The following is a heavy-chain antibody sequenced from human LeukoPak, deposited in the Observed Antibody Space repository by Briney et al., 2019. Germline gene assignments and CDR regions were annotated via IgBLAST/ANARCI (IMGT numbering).Heavy chain of an antibody. CDR2: IYPGDSDT. J-gene: IGHJ4*02. CDR3: ARRSRYCSSTSCLKHFDY. Sequence: GESLKISCKGSGYSFTSYWIGWVRQMPGKGLEWMGIIYPGDSDTRYSPSFQGQVTISADKSISTAYQQWSSLKASDTAMYYCARRSRYCSSTSCLKHFDYWGQGTLVTVSS. D-gene: IGHD2-2*01. CDR1: GYSFTSYW. V-gene: IGHV5-51*01.